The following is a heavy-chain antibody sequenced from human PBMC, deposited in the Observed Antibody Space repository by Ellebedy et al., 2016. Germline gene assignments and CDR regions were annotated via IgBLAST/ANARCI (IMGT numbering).Heavy chain of an antibody. CDR1: GYTFTSYG. CDR3: ARGSGSYYGCLDY. D-gene: IGHD1-26*01. J-gene: IGHJ4*02. V-gene: IGHV1-18*01. Sequence: ASVKVSCKASGYTFTSYGISWVRQAPGQGLEWMGWISAYKGNTNYAQKFQGRVTMNTDTSTTKAYMDLRSLRSDDTAVYYCARGSGSYYGCLDYWGQGTLVTVSS. CDR2: ISAYKGNT.